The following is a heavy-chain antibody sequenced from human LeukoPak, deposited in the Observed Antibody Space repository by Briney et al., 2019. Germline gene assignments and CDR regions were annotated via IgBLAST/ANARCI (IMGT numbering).Heavy chain of an antibody. D-gene: IGHD2-8*01. V-gene: IGHV3-21*01. Sequence: PGGSLRLSCAASGFTFSSYSMNWVRQAPGKGLEWVSSIIISSSYIYYADSVKGRFTISRDNAKNSLYLQMNSLRAEDTAVYYCAREKDIVLMVPPHGMDVWGQGTTVTLSS. CDR2: IIISSSYI. J-gene: IGHJ6*02. CDR1: GFTFSSYS. CDR3: AREKDIVLMVPPHGMDV.